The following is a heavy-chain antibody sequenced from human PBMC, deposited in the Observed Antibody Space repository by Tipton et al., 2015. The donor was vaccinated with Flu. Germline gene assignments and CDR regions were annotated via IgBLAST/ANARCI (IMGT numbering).Heavy chain of an antibody. CDR1: GDSVSTDFYY. CDR2: IYYTGTT. Sequence: TLSLTCAVSGDSVSTDFYYWSWLRQPPGRGLEWIAYIYYTGTTKYNPSLQSRVTVSVDRAKKYFSLKLSSVAAADTAVYLCARDRSLAPGAMVDWGQGTRVTVSS. V-gene: IGHV4-61*03. J-gene: IGHJ4*02. D-gene: IGHD5-18*01. CDR3: ARDRSLAPGAMVD.